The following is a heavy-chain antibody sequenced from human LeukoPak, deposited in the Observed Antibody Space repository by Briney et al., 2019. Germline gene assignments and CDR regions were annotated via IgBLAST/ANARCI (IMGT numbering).Heavy chain of an antibody. V-gene: IGHV3-7*03. CDR1: GFTFSSYW. CDR2: IKQDGSEK. Sequence: GRSLRLSCAASGFTFSSYWMSWVRQAPGKGLEWVANIKQDGSEKYYVDSVKGRFTISRDNAKNSLYLQMNSLRAEDTAVYYCARDRVAAAGTNWFDPWGQGTLVTVSS. D-gene: IGHD6-13*01. J-gene: IGHJ5*02. CDR3: ARDRVAAAGTNWFDP.